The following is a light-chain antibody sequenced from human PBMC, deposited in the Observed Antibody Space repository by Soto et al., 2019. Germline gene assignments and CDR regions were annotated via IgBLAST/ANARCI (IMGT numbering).Light chain of an antibody. V-gene: IGKV1-5*03. J-gene: IGKJ1*01. CDR1: QTISGW. CDR3: QQYSNYWT. Sequence: DIQMTQSPSTLSASVGDRVTITCRASQTISGWLAWYQQKPGKAPKLLIYKASSLESGVPSRFSGSGSGTEFTLTISSLQPDDIATDYCQQYSNYWTFGQGTKVEIK. CDR2: KAS.